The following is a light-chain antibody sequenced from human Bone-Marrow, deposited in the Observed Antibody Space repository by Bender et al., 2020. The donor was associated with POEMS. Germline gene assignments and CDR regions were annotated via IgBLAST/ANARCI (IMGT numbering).Light chain of an antibody. CDR2: EAN. J-gene: IGLJ1*01. CDR1: ISDVENYNL. CDR3: SSCAGTNNFV. V-gene: IGLV2-14*02. Sequence: QSALTQPASVSGSPGQSITISCTGAISDVENYNLVSWYQQHPGKAPKLIIFEANKRPSGVSNRFSGSKSGNTASLTVSGLQAEDEADYYCSSCAGTNNFVFGTGTKVTVL.